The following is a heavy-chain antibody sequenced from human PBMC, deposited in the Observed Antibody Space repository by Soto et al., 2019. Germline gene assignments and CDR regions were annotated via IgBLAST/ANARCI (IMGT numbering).Heavy chain of an antibody. CDR1: GTSITSYY. Sequence: SETLSLTCTVSGTSITSYYWNWIRQPPGRGLEWIGDTSYSGSTIYNPSLKNRVTISIDTSKNHCSRRLTSVTAADPAMYYCASDRSVDSGGSWFDPWAQGTMVTVSS. J-gene: IGHJ5*02. CDR3: ASDRSVDSGGSWFDP. D-gene: IGHD3-16*01. V-gene: IGHV4-59*13. CDR2: TSYSGST.